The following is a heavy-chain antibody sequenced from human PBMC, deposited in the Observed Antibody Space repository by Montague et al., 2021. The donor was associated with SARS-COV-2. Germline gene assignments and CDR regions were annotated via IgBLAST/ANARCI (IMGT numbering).Heavy chain of an antibody. D-gene: IGHD4-17*01. Sequence: SETLSLTCTVSGASFSGNYWTWLRQSPGKGLEWMGEVNSGGSTNYNPSYKSRVAISVDTSKNQFSLSLRSLTAADTATYFSARSHYGDYFDFWGHGTQVTVSS. J-gene: IGHJ4*03. V-gene: IGHV4-34*01. CDR2: VNSGGST. CDR3: ARSHYGDYFDF. CDR1: GASFSGNY.